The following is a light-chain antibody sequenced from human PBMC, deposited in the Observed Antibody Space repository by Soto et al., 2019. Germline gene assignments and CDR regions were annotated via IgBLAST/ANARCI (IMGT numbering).Light chain of an antibody. V-gene: IGKV3-20*01. CDR2: DAS. Sequence: IVLTHSPGTLSLSPGERATLSFRSSQSVSSSYLAWYQQKPGQAPRLLIYDASSRATGIPDRFSGSGSGTDFTLTISRLEPEDFAVYYCHQYGSSPLTFGPGTKVDIK. CDR1: QSVSSSY. J-gene: IGKJ3*01. CDR3: HQYGSSPLT.